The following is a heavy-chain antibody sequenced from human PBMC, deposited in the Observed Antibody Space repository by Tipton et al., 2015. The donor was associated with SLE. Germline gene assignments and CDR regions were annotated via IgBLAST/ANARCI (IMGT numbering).Heavy chain of an antibody. D-gene: IGHD1-1*01. V-gene: IGHV4-34*01. CDR2: INHSGST. CDR1: GGSFSGYY. Sequence: TLSXTCAVYGGSFSGYYWNWIRQPPGKGLEWIGEINHSGSTYYNPSLKSRVTISVHTSKNQFSLKLSSVTAADTAVYYCARAGRAWNLFDYWGQGTLVTVSS. CDR3: ARAGRAWNLFDY. J-gene: IGHJ4*02.